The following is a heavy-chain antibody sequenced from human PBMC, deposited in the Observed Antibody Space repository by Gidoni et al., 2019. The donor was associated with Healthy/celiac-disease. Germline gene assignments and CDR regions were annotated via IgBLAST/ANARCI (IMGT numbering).Heavy chain of an antibody. V-gene: IGHV4-59*01. Sequence: QVHLQESGPGLVKPSATLSLTCHVSADSISSYYWSWIRQPPGKGLEWIGYIYYSGSTNYNPSLKSRVTISVDKSKNQFALKLSSVTAADTAVYYCARTTDSSSWEIDYWGQGTLVTVAS. CDR3: ARTTDSSSWEIDY. CDR2: IYYSGST. J-gene: IGHJ4*02. D-gene: IGHD6-13*01. CDR1: ADSISSYY.